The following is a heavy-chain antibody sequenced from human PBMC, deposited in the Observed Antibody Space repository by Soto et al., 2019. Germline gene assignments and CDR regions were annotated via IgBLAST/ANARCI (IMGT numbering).Heavy chain of an antibody. D-gene: IGHD4-17*01. Sequence: PGGSLRLSCAASGFTFSSYAMHWVRQAPGKGLEWVAVISYDGSNKYYADSVKGRFTISRDNSKNTLYLQMNSLRAEDTAVYYCARADYGDSLGYYYGMDVWGQGTTVTAS. CDR3: ARADYGDSLGYYYGMDV. J-gene: IGHJ6*02. V-gene: IGHV3-30-3*01. CDR2: ISYDGSNK. CDR1: GFTFSSYA.